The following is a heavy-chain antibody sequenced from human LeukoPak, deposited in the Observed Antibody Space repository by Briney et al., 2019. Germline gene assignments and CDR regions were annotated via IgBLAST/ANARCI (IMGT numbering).Heavy chain of an antibody. CDR1: GGSMRSSNFY. D-gene: IGHD1-26*01. CDR2: INYSGHT. Sequence: SETLSLTCTVSGGSMRSSNFYWAWIRQSPGKGLEWIGNINYSGHTYFNPSVKSRVTLSVDVSKNRFSLNLTSVTAADTAVYYCARFNSGSYQHYFDYWGQGILVTVSS. V-gene: IGHV4-39*07. J-gene: IGHJ4*02. CDR3: ARFNSGSYQHYFDY.